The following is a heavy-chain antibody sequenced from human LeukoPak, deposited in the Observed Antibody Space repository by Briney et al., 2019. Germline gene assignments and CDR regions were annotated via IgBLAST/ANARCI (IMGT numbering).Heavy chain of an antibody. V-gene: IGHV3-21*01. J-gene: IGHJ4*02. D-gene: IGHD4-17*01. CDR1: GFTFSSYA. CDR3: ARDDYGDSNSFL. Sequence: GGSLRLSCAASGFTFSSYAMSWVRQAPGKGLEWVSSISSSSSYIYYADSVKGRFTISRDNAKNSLYLQMNSLRAEDTAVYYCARDDYGDSNSFLWGQGTLVTVSS. CDR2: ISSSSSYI.